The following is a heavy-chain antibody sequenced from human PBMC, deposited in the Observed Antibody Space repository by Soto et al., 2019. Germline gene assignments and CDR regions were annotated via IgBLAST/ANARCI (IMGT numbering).Heavy chain of an antibody. Sequence: QVQLVQSGAEVKKPGSSVKVSCKASGGTFSSYTISWVRQAPGQGLEWMGRIIPILGIANYAQKFQGRVTITADKSTSTAYMELSSLRSEDTAMYYCARDIGGYSDYVQHDYWGQGTLVTVSS. J-gene: IGHJ4*02. V-gene: IGHV1-69*08. CDR2: IIPILGIA. D-gene: IGHD5-12*01. CDR3: ARDIGGYSDYVQHDY. CDR1: GGTFSSYT.